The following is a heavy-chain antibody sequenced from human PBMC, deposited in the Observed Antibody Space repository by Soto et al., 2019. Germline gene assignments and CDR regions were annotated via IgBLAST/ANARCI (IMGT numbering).Heavy chain of an antibody. CDR2: ISAYNGNT. Sequence: ASVKVSCKASGYTFTSYGISWVRQAPGQGLEWMGWISAYNGNTNYAQKLQGRVTMTTDTSTSTAYMELRSLRSDDTAVYYFAREGDSSFLAVVYYYYGMDVWGQGTTVTVSS. CDR1: GYTFTSYG. J-gene: IGHJ6*02. CDR3: AREGDSSFLAVVYYYYGMDV. V-gene: IGHV1-18*01. D-gene: IGHD6-13*01.